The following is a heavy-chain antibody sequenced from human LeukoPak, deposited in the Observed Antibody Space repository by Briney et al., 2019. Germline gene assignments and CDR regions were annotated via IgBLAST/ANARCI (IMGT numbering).Heavy chain of an antibody. V-gene: IGHV3-30*02. D-gene: IGHD3-3*01. J-gene: IGHJ4*02. CDR3: ARDGILLHDFWSGHFDY. CDR2: IRYDGSNK. Sequence: GGSLRLSCAASGFTFSSYGMHWVRQAPGKGLEWVAFIRYDGSNKYYADSVKGRFTISRDNSKNTLYLQMNSLRAEDTAVYYCARDGILLHDFWSGHFDYWGQGTLVTVSS. CDR1: GFTFSSYG.